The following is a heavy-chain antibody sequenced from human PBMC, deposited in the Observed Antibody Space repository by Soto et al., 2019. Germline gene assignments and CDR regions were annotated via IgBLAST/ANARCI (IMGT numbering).Heavy chain of an antibody. CDR2: IWYDGSNK. J-gene: IGHJ4*02. CDR1: GFTFSSYG. V-gene: IGHV3-33*01. CDR3: ARVGYDSSGYYLHDFDY. Sequence: QVQLVESGGGVVQPGRSLRLSCAASGFTFSSYGMHWVRQAPGKGLEWVAVIWYDGSNKYYADSVKGRFTISRDNYKNTLYLQMNSLRAEDTAVYYCARVGYDSSGYYLHDFDYWGQGTLVTVSS. D-gene: IGHD3-22*01.